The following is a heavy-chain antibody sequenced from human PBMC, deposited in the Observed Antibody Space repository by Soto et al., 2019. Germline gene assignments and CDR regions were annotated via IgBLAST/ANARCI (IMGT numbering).Heavy chain of an antibody. J-gene: IGHJ6*02. CDR1: GGTFSSYA. V-gene: IGHV1-69*13. Sequence: ASVKVSCKASGGTFSSYAISWVRQAPGQGLEWMGGIIPIFGTANYAQKFQGRVTITADESTSTAYMELSSLRSEDTAVYYCASRLRFLEWSHRGYYGMDVWGQGTTVTVSS. D-gene: IGHD3-3*01. CDR2: IIPIFGTA. CDR3: ASRLRFLEWSHRGYYGMDV.